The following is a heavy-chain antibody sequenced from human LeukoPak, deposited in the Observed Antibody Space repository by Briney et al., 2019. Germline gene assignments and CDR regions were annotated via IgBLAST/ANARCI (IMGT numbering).Heavy chain of an antibody. CDR1: GGSISSSSYY. D-gene: IGHD3-22*01. Sequence: SETLSLTCTVSGGSISSSSYYWGWIRQPPGKGLEWIGSIYYSGSPYYNPSLKSRVTISVDTSKNQFSLKLSSVTATDTAVYYCARRGYYYELDYWGQGTLVTVSS. J-gene: IGHJ4*02. V-gene: IGHV4-39*01. CDR3: ARRGYYYELDY. CDR2: IYYSGSP.